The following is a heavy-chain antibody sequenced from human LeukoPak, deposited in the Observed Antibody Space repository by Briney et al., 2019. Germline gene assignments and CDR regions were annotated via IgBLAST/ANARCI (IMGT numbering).Heavy chain of an antibody. CDR2: ISTYNGNT. V-gene: IGHV1-18*01. J-gene: IGHJ4*02. Sequence: GASVKVSCKTSGYTFTTFGISWVRQAPGQGLEWMGWISTYNGNTYSAQNLQGRVTMTTDTSTSTAYMELRNLRSDDTAVYFCAREQLRQEMDYWGQGTLVTVSS. CDR3: AREQLRQEMDY. CDR1: GYTFTTFG. D-gene: IGHD5-24*01.